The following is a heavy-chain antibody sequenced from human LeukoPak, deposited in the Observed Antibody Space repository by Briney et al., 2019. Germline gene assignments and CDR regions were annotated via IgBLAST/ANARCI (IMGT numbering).Heavy chain of an antibody. J-gene: IGHJ6*02. Sequence: PGGSLRLSCAASGFTFSNFAMHWVRQAPGKGLEWVAVISYDGSNKYYADSVKGRFTISRDNSKNTLYLQMNSLRAEDTAVYYCARDVGSGWPYYYYGMDVWGQGTTVTVSS. CDR3: ARDVGSGWPYYYYGMDV. CDR2: ISYDGSNK. V-gene: IGHV3-30-3*01. CDR1: GFTFSNFA. D-gene: IGHD6-19*01.